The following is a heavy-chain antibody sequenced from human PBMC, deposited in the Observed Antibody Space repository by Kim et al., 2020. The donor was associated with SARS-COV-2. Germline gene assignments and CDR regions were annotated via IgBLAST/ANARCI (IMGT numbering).Heavy chain of an antibody. CDR1: GFTFSSYS. V-gene: IGHV3-21*01. D-gene: IGHD2-2*01. J-gene: IGHJ4*02. CDR2: ISSSSSYI. Sequence: GGSLRLSCAASGFTFSSYSMNWVRQAPGKGLEWVSSISSSSSYIYYADSVKGRFTISRDNAKNSLYLQMNSLRAEDTAVYYCARGKIGYCSSTSCSYFDYWGQGTLVTVSS. CDR3: ARGKIGYCSSTSCSYFDY.